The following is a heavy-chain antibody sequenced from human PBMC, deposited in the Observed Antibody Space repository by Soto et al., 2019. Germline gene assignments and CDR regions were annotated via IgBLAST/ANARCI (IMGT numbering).Heavy chain of an antibody. CDR2: IIPIFGTA. CDR1: GGTFSSYA. CDR3: ARVVGALGHWLDP. V-gene: IGHV1-69*13. J-gene: IGHJ5*02. Sequence: SVKVSCKASGGTFSSYAISWVRQAPGQGLEWMGGIIPIFGTANYAQKFQGRVTITADESTSTAYMELSSLRSEDTAVYYCARVVGALGHWLDPWGQGTLVTVSS. D-gene: IGHD1-26*01.